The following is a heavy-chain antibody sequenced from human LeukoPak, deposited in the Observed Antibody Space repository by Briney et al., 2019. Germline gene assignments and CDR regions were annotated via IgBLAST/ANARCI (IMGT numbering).Heavy chain of an antibody. D-gene: IGHD1-26*01. CDR3: ARVFTSGSYWGQGVDY. CDR2: IYYSGST. CDR1: GGSISSGGYY. V-gene: IGHV4-31*03. Sequence: TLSLTCTVSGGSISSGGYYWSWIRQHPGQGLEWIGYIYYSGSTYYNPSLKSRVTISVDTSKNQFSLKLSSVTAADTAVYYCARVFTSGSYWGQGVDYWGQGTLVTVSS. J-gene: IGHJ4*02.